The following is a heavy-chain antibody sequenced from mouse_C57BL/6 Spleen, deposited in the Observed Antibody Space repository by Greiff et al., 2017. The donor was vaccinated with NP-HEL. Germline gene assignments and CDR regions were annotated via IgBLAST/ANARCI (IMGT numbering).Heavy chain of an antibody. CDR1: GYAFSSSW. V-gene: IGHV1-82*01. CDR2: IYPGDGDT. J-gene: IGHJ3*01. Sequence: QVQLQQSGPELVKPGASVKISCKASGYAFSSSWMNWVKQRPGKGLEWIGRIYPGDGDTNYNGKFKGTATLTADKSSSTAYMQLSSLTSEDSAVYFCAHYDYDLAYWGQGTLVTVSA. D-gene: IGHD2-4*01. CDR3: AHYDYDLAY.